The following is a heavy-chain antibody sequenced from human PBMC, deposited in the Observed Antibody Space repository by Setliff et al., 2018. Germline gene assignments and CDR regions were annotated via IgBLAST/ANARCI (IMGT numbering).Heavy chain of an antibody. CDR3: ARDAAAATGSFDI. CDR2: IKKDGSER. D-gene: IGHD2-15*01. CDR1: GFAFNNYW. V-gene: IGHV3-7*03. Sequence: GGSLRLSCAASGFAFNNYWMSWVRQAPGKGLEWVASIKKDGSERYYVDSVKGRFTISRDNAENSLYLQMNSLRVEDTAVYHCARDAAAATGSFDIWGQGTMVTVSS. J-gene: IGHJ3*02.